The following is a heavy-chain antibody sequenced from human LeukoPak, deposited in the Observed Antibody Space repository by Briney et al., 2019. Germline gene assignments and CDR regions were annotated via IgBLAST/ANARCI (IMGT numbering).Heavy chain of an antibody. V-gene: IGHV3-30*18. CDR2: TSYDESNK. Sequence: QPGGSLRLSCAASGFTFSNFGLNWVRQAPGKGLEWVAVTSYDESNKYYADSVKGRFTISRDNSKNMLYLQMNSLRPEDTAVYYCAKDQRYCSSARCNDFDYWGQGTLVTVSS. CDR3: AKDQRYCSSARCNDFDY. J-gene: IGHJ4*02. CDR1: GFTFSNFG. D-gene: IGHD2-2*01.